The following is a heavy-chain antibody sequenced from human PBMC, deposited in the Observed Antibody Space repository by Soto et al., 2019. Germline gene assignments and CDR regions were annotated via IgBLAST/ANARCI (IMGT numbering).Heavy chain of an antibody. V-gene: IGHV3-7*04. D-gene: IGHD1-1*01. CDR2: IKQDGSEK. J-gene: IGHJ4*02. CDR3: ARGELERSYSFDY. CDR1: GFTFSSYW. Sequence: GGSLRLSCAASGFTFSSYWMSWVRQAPGKGLEWVANIKQDGSEKYYVDSVKGRFTISRDNAKNSLYLQMNSLRAEDTAVYYCARGELERSYSFDYWGQGTLVTVSS.